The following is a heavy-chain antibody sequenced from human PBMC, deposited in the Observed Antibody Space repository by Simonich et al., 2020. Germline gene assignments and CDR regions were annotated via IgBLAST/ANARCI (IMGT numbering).Heavy chain of an antibody. Sequence: QVQLQESGPGLVKPSETLSLTCTVSGGSISSYYWSWIRQPPGKGLEWIGNIYYSGSTHYNPSLKSRCTISVDTSKNQFSLKLSSVTAADTAVYYCARSLGYYYYYYGMDVWGQGTTVTVSS. CDR1: GGSISSYY. CDR3: ARSLGYYYYYYGMDV. D-gene: IGHD1-26*01. CDR2: IYYSGST. J-gene: IGHJ6*02. V-gene: IGHV4-59*08.